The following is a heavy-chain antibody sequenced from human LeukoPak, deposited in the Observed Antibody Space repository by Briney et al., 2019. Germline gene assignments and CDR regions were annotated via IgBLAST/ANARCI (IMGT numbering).Heavy chain of an antibody. CDR3: TSRVTMVRGDNDY. D-gene: IGHD3-10*01. CDR2: IRSKANSYAT. J-gene: IGHJ4*02. V-gene: IGHV3-73*01. Sequence: PGGSLRLSCAASGFTFSGSAMHWVRQASGKGLEWVGRIRSKANSYATAYAASVKGRFTISRDDSENTAYLQMNSLKTEDTAVYYCTSRVTMVRGDNDYWGQGTLVTVSS. CDR1: GFTFSGSA.